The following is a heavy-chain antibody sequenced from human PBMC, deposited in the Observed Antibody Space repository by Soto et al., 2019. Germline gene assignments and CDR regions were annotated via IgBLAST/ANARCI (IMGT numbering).Heavy chain of an antibody. CDR2: INPGNGNT. D-gene: IGHD3-10*01. V-gene: IGHV1-3*01. Sequence: EASVKVSCKASGYTFTNYAMHWVRQAPGQRLEWMGWINPGNGNTKYSQNFQGRVTITRDTSASTAYMELSGLRSEDTAVYYCARGAPPDYWGQGAVVTVSS. CDR1: GYTFTNYA. J-gene: IGHJ4*02. CDR3: ARGAPPDY.